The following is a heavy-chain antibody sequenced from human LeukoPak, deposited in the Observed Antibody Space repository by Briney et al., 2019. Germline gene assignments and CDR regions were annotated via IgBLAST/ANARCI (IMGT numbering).Heavy chain of an antibody. V-gene: IGHV1-46*01. CDR1: GYTFTSYY. D-gene: IGHD2-15*01. Sequence: GASVKVSCKASGYTFTSYYMRWVRQAPGQGLEWMGIINPSGGSTSYAQKFQGRVTMTRNPSISTAYMEVSGLRSEDTAVYYCARGWDQLGYCSGDSCHSMDVWGQGTTVTVSS. CDR2: INPSGGST. CDR3: ARGWDQLGYCSGDSCHSMDV. J-gene: IGHJ6*02.